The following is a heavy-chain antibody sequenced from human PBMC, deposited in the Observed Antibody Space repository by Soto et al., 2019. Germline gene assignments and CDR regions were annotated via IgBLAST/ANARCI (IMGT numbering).Heavy chain of an antibody. J-gene: IGHJ4*02. Sequence: SETLSLTCTVSGGSISSSSYYWGWLRQPPGKGLVWIGSINYSGSTYYNPSLKRRVTISADTPKNQFPLKLSSVTAADTDGYYCAGVRTNGVCFDYWGQGTLVTVSS. CDR1: GGSISSSSYY. V-gene: IGHV4-39*06. CDR3: AGVRTNGVCFDY. CDR2: INYSGST. D-gene: IGHD2-8*01.